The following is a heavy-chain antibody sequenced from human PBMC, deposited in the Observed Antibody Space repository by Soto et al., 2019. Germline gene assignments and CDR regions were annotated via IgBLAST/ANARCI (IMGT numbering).Heavy chain of an antibody. V-gene: IGHV1-69*01. CDR3: ARGDSCSSTSCYNCFDP. CDR1: GGTFSSYA. J-gene: IGHJ5*02. Sequence: QVQLVQSGAEVKKPGSSVKVSCKASGGTFSSYAISWVRQAPGQGLEWMGGIIPIFGTANYAQKFQGRVTITADESTSTAYMELSSLRSEDTAVYYCARGDSCSSTSCYNCFDPWGQGTLVTVSS. D-gene: IGHD2-2*01. CDR2: IIPIFGTA.